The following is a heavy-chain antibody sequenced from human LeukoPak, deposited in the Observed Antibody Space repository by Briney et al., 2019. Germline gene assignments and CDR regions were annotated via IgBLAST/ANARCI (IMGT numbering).Heavy chain of an antibody. D-gene: IGHD3-10*01. Sequence: GGSLRLSCAASGFTFSTYWMSWVRQAPGKGLEWVANIKEDGSYKYYVDSVKGRFTISRDNAKNSLYLQMNSLRAEDTAVYYCARGTYYYGLGSYFLWGQGTLVTVSS. CDR1: GFTFSTYW. J-gene: IGHJ4*02. CDR3: ARGTYYYGLGSYFL. V-gene: IGHV3-7*01. CDR2: IKEDGSYK.